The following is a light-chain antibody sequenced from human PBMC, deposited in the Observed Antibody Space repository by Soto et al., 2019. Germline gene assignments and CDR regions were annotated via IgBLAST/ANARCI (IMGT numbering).Light chain of an antibody. CDR3: QQSYSSPRT. Sequence: EIVMTHSPATLSVSPGQSATLSCRASQSVSSNLAWYQQKLGQAPRLLIYDTSTRATGIPARFSGSGSGTDFTLTISSLQPEDFATYYCQQSYSSPRTFGQGTKVDIK. CDR1: QSVSSN. V-gene: IGKV3-15*01. J-gene: IGKJ1*01. CDR2: DTS.